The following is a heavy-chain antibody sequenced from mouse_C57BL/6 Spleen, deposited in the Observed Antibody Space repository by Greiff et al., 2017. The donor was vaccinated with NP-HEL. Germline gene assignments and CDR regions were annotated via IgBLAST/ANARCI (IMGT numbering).Heavy chain of an antibody. CDR3: ARHRAAQATGDFDY. V-gene: IGHV5-6*01. CDR2: ISSGGSYT. J-gene: IGHJ2*01. Sequence: EVKLMESGGDLVKPGGSLKLSCAASGFTFSSYGMSWVRQTPDKRLEWVATISSGGSYTYYPDSVKGRFTISRDNAKNTLYLQMSSLKSEDTAMYYCARHRAAQATGDFDYWGQGTTLTVSS. CDR1: GFTFSSYG. D-gene: IGHD3-2*02.